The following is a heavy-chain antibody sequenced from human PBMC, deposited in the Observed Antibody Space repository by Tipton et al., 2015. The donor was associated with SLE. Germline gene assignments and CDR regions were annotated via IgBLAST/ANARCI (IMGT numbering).Heavy chain of an antibody. D-gene: IGHD6-13*01. CDR1: GFTFSSYG. CDR2: IRYDGSNK. V-gene: IGHV3-30*02. J-gene: IGHJ3*02. Sequence: SLRLSCAASGFTFSSYGMHWVRQAPGKGLEWVAFIRYDGSNKYYADSVKGRFTISRDNSKNTLYLQMNSLRAEDTAVYYCARGPTLYSSSHDAFDIWGQGTMVTVSS. CDR3: ARGPTLYSSSHDAFDI.